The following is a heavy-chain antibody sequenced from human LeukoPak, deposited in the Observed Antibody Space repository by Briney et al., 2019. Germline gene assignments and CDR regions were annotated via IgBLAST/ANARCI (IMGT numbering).Heavy chain of an antibody. J-gene: IGHJ4*02. CDR3: ARVLDDYGDYFDY. CDR2: IKQDGSEK. V-gene: IGHV3-7*01. Sequence: GGSLRLSCAASGFTFSSYWMSWVRQAPGKGLEWVANIKQDGSEKYYADSVKGRFTISRDNAKNSLYLQMNSLRAEDTAVYYCARVLDDYGDYFDYWGQGTLVTVSS. CDR1: GFTFSSYW. D-gene: IGHD4-17*01.